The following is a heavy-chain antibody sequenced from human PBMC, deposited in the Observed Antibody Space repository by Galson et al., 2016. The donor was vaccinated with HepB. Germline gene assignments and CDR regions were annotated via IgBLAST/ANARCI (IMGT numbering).Heavy chain of an antibody. CDR1: GFTVSSNY. D-gene: IGHD3-16*02. Sequence: SLRLSCAASGFTVSSNYMNWVRQAPGKGLEWVSVIYNGGNTYYADSVKGRFTISRDNSKNTPYLQMNSLRAEDTAVYYCARGFRLGDLSSPRERDAFDMWGQGTMVTVSS. CDR3: ARGFRLGDLSSPRERDAFDM. J-gene: IGHJ3*02. V-gene: IGHV3-53*01. CDR2: IYNGGNT.